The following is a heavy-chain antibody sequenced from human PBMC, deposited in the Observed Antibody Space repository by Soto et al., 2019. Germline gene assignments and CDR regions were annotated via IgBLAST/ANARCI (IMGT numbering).Heavy chain of an antibody. CDR3: ARSGSFLVPAAIGGLYNWFDP. Sequence: GASVKVSCKASGGTFSSYAISWVRQAPGQGLEWMGGIIPIFGTANYARKFQGRVTITADESTSTAYMELSSLRSEDTAVYYCARSGSFLVPAAIGGLYNWFDPWGQGTLVTVSS. D-gene: IGHD2-2*01. J-gene: IGHJ5*02. V-gene: IGHV1-69*13. CDR1: GGTFSSYA. CDR2: IIPIFGTA.